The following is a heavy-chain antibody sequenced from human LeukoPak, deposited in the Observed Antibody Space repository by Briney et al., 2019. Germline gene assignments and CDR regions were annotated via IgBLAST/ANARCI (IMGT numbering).Heavy chain of an antibody. V-gene: IGHV3-21*01. Sequence: GGSLRLSCAASGFTFSSYSMNWVRQAPGKGLEWVSSISSSSSYIYYADSVKGRFTISRDNAKNSLYLQMNSLRAEDTAVYYCAAVGSGSYPGEFDPWGQGTLVTVSS. J-gene: IGHJ5*02. CDR1: GFTFSSYS. D-gene: IGHD3-10*01. CDR2: ISSSSSYI. CDR3: AAVGSGSYPGEFDP.